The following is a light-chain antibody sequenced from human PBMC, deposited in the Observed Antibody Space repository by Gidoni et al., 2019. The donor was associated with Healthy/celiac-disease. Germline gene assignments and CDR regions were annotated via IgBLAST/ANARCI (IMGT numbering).Light chain of an antibody. Sequence: VLTQSPATLSLSPGERATLSCRASQSVSSYLAWYQQKPGQAPRLLIYDASNRATGIPARFSGSGSGTDFTLTISSLEPEDFAVYYCQQRSNWPPFTFGPGTKVDIK. CDR3: QQRSNWPPFT. V-gene: IGKV3-11*01. J-gene: IGKJ3*01. CDR1: QSVSSY. CDR2: DAS.